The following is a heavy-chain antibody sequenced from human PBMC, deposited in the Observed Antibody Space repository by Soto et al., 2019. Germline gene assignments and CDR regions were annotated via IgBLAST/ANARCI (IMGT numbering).Heavy chain of an antibody. Sequence: QVQLQESGGGVVQPGRSLRLSCAASGFTFDIYGMHWVRPAPGKGLEWVAVTSFDGGKKYYGDSVTGRFTISRDNSKNTLYLQMNSPRVEDTDVYYCAKDTDDIAGAGLVHYMDVWGKGTTVIVSS. CDR3: AKDTDDIAGAGLVHYMDV. CDR1: GFTFDIYG. J-gene: IGHJ6*03. V-gene: IGHV3-30*18. D-gene: IGHD6-19*01. CDR2: TSFDGGKK.